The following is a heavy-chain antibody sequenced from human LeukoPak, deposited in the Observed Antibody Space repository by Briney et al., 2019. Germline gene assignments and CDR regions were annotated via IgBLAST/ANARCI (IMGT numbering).Heavy chain of an antibody. CDR3: ARGATISETGYFDF. V-gene: IGHV4-34*01. Sequence: SETLSLTCAVYGGSFSRYYWSWIRRSPGKGLEWIAEIDHRGDTNYNPSVKSRVTISVDTSKNQFSLKVRSLSAADTAVYYCARGATISETGYFDFWGQGTLVTVSS. J-gene: IGHJ4*03. CDR1: GGSFSRYY. D-gene: IGHD5-24*01. CDR2: IDHRGDT.